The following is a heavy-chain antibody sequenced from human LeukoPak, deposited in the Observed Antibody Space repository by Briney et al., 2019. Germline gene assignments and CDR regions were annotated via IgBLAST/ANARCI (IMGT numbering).Heavy chain of an antibody. CDR3: ARDGGYSYGFLY. D-gene: IGHD5-18*01. J-gene: IGHJ4*02. CDR1: GGSVSSGSYY. Sequence: SETLSLTCTVSGGSVSSGSYYWSWIRQPPGKGLEWIGYIYYSGSTTYNPSLKSRVTISLDTSKNHFSLKLSSVTAADTAVYYCARDGGYSYGFLYWGQGTLVTVSS. V-gene: IGHV4-61*03. CDR2: IYYSGST.